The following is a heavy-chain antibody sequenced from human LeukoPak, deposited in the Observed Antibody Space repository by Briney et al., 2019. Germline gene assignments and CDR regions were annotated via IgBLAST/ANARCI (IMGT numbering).Heavy chain of an antibody. CDR2: ISGSGGST. D-gene: IGHD6-6*01. V-gene: IGHV3-23*01. CDR3: ARVISTSSFVFDY. CDR1: GFTFTNYA. Sequence: GGSLRLSCAASGFTFTNYAMSWVRQAPGEGLEWVSAISGSGGSTYYADSMKGRFTISRDSSTRTLYLQMNSLRVEDTAVYFCARVISTSSFVFDYWGQGTLVTVSP. J-gene: IGHJ4*02.